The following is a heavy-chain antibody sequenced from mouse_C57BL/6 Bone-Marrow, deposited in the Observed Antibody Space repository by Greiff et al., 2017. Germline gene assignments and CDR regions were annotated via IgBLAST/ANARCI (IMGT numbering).Heavy chain of an antibody. CDR1: GFTFSDYY. J-gene: IGHJ3*01. Sequence: EVMLVESGGGLVQPGGSLKLSCAASGFTFSDYYMYWVRQTPEKRLEWVAYISNGGGSTYYPDTVKGRFPISRDNAKNTLYLQMSRLKSEDTAMYYCARGVVTTPFAYWGQGTLVTVSA. CDR3: ARGVVTTPFAY. V-gene: IGHV5-12*01. D-gene: IGHD2-2*01. CDR2: ISNGGGST.